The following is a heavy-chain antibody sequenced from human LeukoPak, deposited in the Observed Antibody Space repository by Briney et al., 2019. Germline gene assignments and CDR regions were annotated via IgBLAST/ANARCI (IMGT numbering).Heavy chain of an antibody. CDR2: IYRGGST. CDR1: GFTVSSNH. D-gene: IGHD6-19*01. Sequence: PGGSLRLSCVVSGFTVSSNHMSWVRQAPGKGLEWVSVIYRGGSTNYADSVKGRFTISRDNSKNTLYLQMSSLRDEDTALYYCAKAGIGVVGYFDYWGQGTLVTVSS. J-gene: IGHJ4*02. V-gene: IGHV3-53*01. CDR3: AKAGIGVVGYFDY.